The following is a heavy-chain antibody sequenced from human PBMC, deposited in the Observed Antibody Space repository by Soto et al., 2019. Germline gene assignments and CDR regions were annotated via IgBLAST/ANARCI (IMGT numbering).Heavy chain of an antibody. CDR2: ISGSGGST. V-gene: IGHV3-23*01. J-gene: IGHJ6*02. CDR3: AKEGGPTTRYAIYYYGMDV. CDR1: GFTFSSYA. D-gene: IGHD4-17*01. Sequence: GGSLRLSCAASGFTFSSYAMSWVRQAPGKGLEWVSAISGSGGSTYYADSVKGRFTISRDNSKNTLYLQMNSLRAEDTAVYYCAKEGGPTTRYAIYYYGMDVWGQGTTVTVSS.